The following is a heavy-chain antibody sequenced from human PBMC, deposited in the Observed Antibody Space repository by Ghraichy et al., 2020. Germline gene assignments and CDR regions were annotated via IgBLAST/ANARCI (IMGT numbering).Heavy chain of an antibody. CDR2: IKQDGSEK. Sequence: GGSLRLSCAASAFSFSRYWMTWVRQAPGKGLGWVANIKQDGSEKYYVDYVKGRFTISRDNAKNSLYLQMNSLRAEDTAVYYCARGLWGFHYWGQGTLVTVSS. V-gene: IGHV3-7*01. CDR3: ARGLWGFHY. J-gene: IGHJ4*02. CDR1: AFSFSRYW. D-gene: IGHD7-27*01.